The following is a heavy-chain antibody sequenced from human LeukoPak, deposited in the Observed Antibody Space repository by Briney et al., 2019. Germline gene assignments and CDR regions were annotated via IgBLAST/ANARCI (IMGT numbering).Heavy chain of an antibody. J-gene: IGHJ5*02. CDR2: IIPIFGTA. V-gene: IGHV1-69*05. D-gene: IGHD6-25*01. CDR3: ARDPPGGFNWFDP. Sequence: SVKVSCKASGGTFSSYAISWVRQAPGQGLEWMGGIIPIFGTANYAQKFQGRVTMTTDTSTSTAYMELRSLRSDDTAVYYCARDPPGGFNWFDPWGQGTLVTVSS. CDR1: GGTFSSYA.